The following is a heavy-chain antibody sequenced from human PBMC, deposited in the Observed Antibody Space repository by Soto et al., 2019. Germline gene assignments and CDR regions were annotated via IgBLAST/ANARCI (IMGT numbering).Heavy chain of an antibody. J-gene: IGHJ3*02. D-gene: IGHD3-16*01. V-gene: IGHV4-59*01. CDR3: ARALMGSFDAFDI. CDR1: GGSISTYY. Sequence: SETLSLTYSVSGGSISTYYWSWIRQAPGKRLEWLGYIFHSGATNYNPSLESRVTISVDTSKSQLSLRLTSVTAADTGVYYCARALMGSFDAFDIWGQGTTVTVSS. CDR2: IFHSGAT.